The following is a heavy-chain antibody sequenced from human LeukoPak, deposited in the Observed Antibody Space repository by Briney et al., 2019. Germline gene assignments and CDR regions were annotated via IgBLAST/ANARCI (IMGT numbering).Heavy chain of an antibody. Sequence: GGSLRLSCAASGFTFSSYGMHWVRQAPGKGLEWVAFIRYDGSNKYYADSVKGRFTISRDNSKNTPYLQMNSLRAEDTAVYYCAKVGDSSGYYQNYFDYWGQGTLVTVSS. D-gene: IGHD3-22*01. V-gene: IGHV3-30*02. CDR2: IRYDGSNK. J-gene: IGHJ4*02. CDR1: GFTFSSYG. CDR3: AKVGDSSGYYQNYFDY.